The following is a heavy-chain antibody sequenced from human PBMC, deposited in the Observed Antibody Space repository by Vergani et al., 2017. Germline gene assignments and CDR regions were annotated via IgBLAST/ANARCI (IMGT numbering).Heavy chain of an antibody. CDR1: GFTFSDYY. Sequence: QVQLVESGGGLVKPGGSLRLSCAASGFTFSDYYMSWIRQAPGKGLEWVSYISSSSSYTNYADSVKGRFTNSRDNAKNSLYLQMNSLRAEDTAVYYCAGDLLQAAAVNFDYWGQGTLVTVSS. D-gene: IGHD6-13*01. CDR2: ISSSSSYT. CDR3: AGDLLQAAAVNFDY. J-gene: IGHJ4*02. V-gene: IGHV3-11*06.